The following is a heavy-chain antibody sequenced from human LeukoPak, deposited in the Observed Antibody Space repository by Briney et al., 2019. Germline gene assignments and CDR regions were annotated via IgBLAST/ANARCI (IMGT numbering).Heavy chain of an antibody. CDR1: GYIFTGYY. D-gene: IGHD6-19*01. V-gene: IGHV1-2*02. CDR2: INPNSGGT. CDR3: ARESQIAVAGKRVPNNWFDP. J-gene: IGHJ5*02. Sequence: GASVKVSCKASGYIFTGYYMHWVRQAPGQGLEWMGWINPNSGGTNYAQKLQGRVTMTTDTSTSTAYMELRSLRSDDTAVYYCARESQIAVAGKRVPNNWFDPWGQGTLVTVSS.